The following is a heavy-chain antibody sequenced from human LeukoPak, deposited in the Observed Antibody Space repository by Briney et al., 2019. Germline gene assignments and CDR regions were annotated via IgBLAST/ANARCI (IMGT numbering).Heavy chain of an antibody. CDR1: GFTFSSYG. CDR2: ISYDGSNK. CDR3: ASPSRWELLPFDY. Sequence: GGSLRLSCAASGFTFSSYGMHWVRQAPGKGLEWVAVISYDGSNKYYADSVKGRFTISRDNSKNTLYLQMNSLRAEDTAVYYSASPSRWELLPFDYWGQGTLVTVSS. D-gene: IGHD1-26*01. J-gene: IGHJ4*02. V-gene: IGHV3-30*03.